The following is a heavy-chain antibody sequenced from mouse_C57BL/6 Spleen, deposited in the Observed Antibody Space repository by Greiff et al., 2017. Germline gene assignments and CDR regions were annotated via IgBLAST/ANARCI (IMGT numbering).Heavy chain of an antibody. CDR1: GYSFTSYY. J-gene: IGHJ4*01. CDR2: IYPGSGNT. CDR3: AREEWDYAMDY. V-gene: IGHV1-66*01. Sequence: VKLVESGPELVKPGASVKISCKASGYSFTSYYIHWVKQRPGQGLEWIGWIYPGSGNTKYNEKFKGKATLTADTSSSTAYMQLSSLTSEDSAVYYCAREEWDYAMDYWGQGTSVTVSS.